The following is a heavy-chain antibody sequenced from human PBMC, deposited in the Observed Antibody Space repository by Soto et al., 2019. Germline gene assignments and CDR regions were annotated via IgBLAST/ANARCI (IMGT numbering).Heavy chain of an antibody. J-gene: IGHJ5*02. CDR2: INPNSGGT. CDR3: ARAVLLWFGESKEDWFDP. Sequence: ASVKVSCKASGYTFTGYYMHWVRQAPGQGLEWMGWINPNSGGTNYAQKFQGWVTMTRDTSISTAYMEMSRLRSDDTAVYYCARAVLLWFGESKEDWFDPWGQGTLVTVSS. V-gene: IGHV1-2*04. D-gene: IGHD3-10*01. CDR1: GYTFTGYY.